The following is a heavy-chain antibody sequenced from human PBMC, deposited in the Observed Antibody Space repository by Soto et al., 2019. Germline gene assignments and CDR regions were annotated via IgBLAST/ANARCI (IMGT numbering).Heavy chain of an antibody. J-gene: IGHJ4*02. V-gene: IGHV4-31*03. CDR3: ARETYDSSGYYSLFDY. Sequence: QVQLQESGPGLVKPSQTLSLTCTVSGGSISSGGYYWSWIRQHPGKGLEWIGYIYYSGSTYYNPPLKSRVTISVDTSKNQFSLKLSSVTAADTAVYYCARETYDSSGYYSLFDYWGQGTLVTVSS. D-gene: IGHD3-22*01. CDR1: GGSISSGGYY. CDR2: IYYSGST.